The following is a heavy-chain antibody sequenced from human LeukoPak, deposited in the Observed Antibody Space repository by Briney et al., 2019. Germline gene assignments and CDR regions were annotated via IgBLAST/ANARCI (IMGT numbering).Heavy chain of an antibody. D-gene: IGHD2-2*02. CDR3: ARDSDHIPDY. CDR2: INPNSGGT. Sequence: ASVKVSCKASGYTFTGYYIHWVRQAPGQGLECMGWINPNSGGTKYTQKFQGRVTMTRDTSISTAYMELSSLRSDDTAVYYCARDSDHIPDYWGQGTLVTVSS. V-gene: IGHV1-2*02. J-gene: IGHJ4*02. CDR1: GYTFTGYY.